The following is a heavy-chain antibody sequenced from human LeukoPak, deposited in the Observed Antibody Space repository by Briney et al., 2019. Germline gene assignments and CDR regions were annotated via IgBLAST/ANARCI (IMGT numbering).Heavy chain of an antibody. CDR1: GFTFSSYA. Sequence: QSGGSLRLSCAASGFTFSSYAMHWVRQAPGKGLEWVAVISYDGSNKYYADSVKGRFTISRDNSKNTLYLQMNSLRAEDTAVYYCAKEVLDVVVTALSYFDYWGQGTLVTVSS. J-gene: IGHJ4*02. CDR2: ISYDGSNK. V-gene: IGHV3-30*04. D-gene: IGHD2-21*02. CDR3: AKEVLDVVVTALSYFDY.